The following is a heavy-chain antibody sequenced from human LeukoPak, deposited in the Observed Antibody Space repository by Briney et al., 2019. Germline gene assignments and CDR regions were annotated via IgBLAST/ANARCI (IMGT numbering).Heavy chain of an antibody. CDR3: ARGAHSGWSGRKWYYFDY. V-gene: IGHV1-18*01. D-gene: IGHD6-19*01. Sequence: GASVKVSCKASGYTFTSYGIIWVRQAPGQGLEWMGWISAYNGNTNYAQKLQGRVTMTTDTSTSTAYMELRSLRSDDTAVYYCARGAHSGWSGRKWYYFDYWGQGTLVTVSS. CDR2: ISAYNGNT. CDR1: GYTFTSYG. J-gene: IGHJ4*02.